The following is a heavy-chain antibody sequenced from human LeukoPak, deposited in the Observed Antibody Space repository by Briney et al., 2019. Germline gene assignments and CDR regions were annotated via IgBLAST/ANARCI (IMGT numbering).Heavy chain of an antibody. J-gene: IGHJ4*02. V-gene: IGHV1-2*02. CDR1: GYTFTGYY. Sequence: ASVKVSCKASGYTFTGYYMHWVRQAPGQGLERMGWINPNSGGTNYAQKFQGRVTMTRDTSISTAYMELSRLGSDDTAVYYCARGYGSGSYYIPYFDFWGQGTLVTVSS. D-gene: IGHD3-10*01. CDR3: ARGYGSGSYYIPYFDF. CDR2: INPNSGGT.